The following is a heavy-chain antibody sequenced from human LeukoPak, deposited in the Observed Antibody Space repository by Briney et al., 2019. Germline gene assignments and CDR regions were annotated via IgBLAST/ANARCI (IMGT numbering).Heavy chain of an antibody. Sequence: GGSLRLPCAASGFTVSRNYMHWVRQAPGKGLEWVSIIYSGGGTSYADSVKGRFIISRDNSKNTLYLQMNSLRAEDTAVYYCATYSSSSDYFNYWGQGTLVTVSS. V-gene: IGHV3-53*01. CDR3: ATYSSSSDYFNY. CDR2: IYSGGGT. CDR1: GFTVSRNY. J-gene: IGHJ4*02. D-gene: IGHD6-6*01.